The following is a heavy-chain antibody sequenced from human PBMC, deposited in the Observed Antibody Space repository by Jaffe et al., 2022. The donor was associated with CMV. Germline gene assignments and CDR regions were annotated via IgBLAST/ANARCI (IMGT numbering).Heavy chain of an antibody. CDR1: GYTFTSYY. D-gene: IGHD3-10*01. J-gene: IGHJ5*02. V-gene: IGHV1-46*01. CDR2: INPSGGST. Sequence: QVQLVQSGAEVKKPGASVKVSCKASGYTFTSYYMHWVRQAPGQGLEWMGIINPSGGSTSYAQKFQGRVTMTRDTSTSTVYMELSSLRSEDTAVYYCARDQWTGRSMVRGFDPWGQGTLVTVSS. CDR3: ARDQWTGRSMVRGFDP.